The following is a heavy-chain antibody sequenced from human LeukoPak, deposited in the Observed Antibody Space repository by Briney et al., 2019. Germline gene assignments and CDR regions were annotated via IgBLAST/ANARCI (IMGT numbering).Heavy chain of an antibody. V-gene: IGHV1-18*01. CDR2: ISAYNGNT. CDR3: ARGVDTAMVDYYYYYMDV. J-gene: IGHJ6*03. D-gene: IGHD5-18*01. Sequence: GASVKVSCKASGYTFTSYGISWVRQAPGQGLEWMGWISAYNGNTNYAQKLQGRVTMTTDTSTSTAYMELRSLRSDDTAVYYCARGVDTAMVDYYYYYMDVWGKGTTVTVSS. CDR1: GYTFTSYG.